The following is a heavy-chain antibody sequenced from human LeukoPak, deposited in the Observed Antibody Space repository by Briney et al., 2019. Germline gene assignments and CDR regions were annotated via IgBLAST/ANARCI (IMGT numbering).Heavy chain of an antibody. CDR2: ISYDGSNK. D-gene: IGHD3-22*01. Sequence: GGSLRLSCAASGFTFSSYGMHWVRQAPGKGLEWVAVISYDGSNKYYADSVKGRFTISRDNSKNTLYLQMNSLRAEDTAVYYCAKVLTDSSGYYRPSYYYGMDVWGQGTTVTVSS. CDR1: GFTFSSYG. CDR3: AKVLTDSSGYYRPSYYYGMDV. J-gene: IGHJ6*02. V-gene: IGHV3-30*18.